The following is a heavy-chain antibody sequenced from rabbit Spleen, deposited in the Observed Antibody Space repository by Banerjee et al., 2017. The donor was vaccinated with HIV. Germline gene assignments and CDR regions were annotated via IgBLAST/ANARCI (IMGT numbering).Heavy chain of an antibody. J-gene: IGHJ6*01. V-gene: IGHV1S45*01. CDR1: GIDFSSYYY. Sequence: QQQLEESGGGLVKPGGTLTLTCKVSGIDFSSYYYICWVRQAPGKGLEWISCIAGSSSGFTYSATWAKGRFTISKTSSTTVTLQMTSLTAADTATYFCARDAGGGFSNYGMDLWGPGTLVTVS. CDR2: IAGSSSGFT. D-gene: IGHD4-2*01. CDR3: ARDAGGGFSNYGMDL.